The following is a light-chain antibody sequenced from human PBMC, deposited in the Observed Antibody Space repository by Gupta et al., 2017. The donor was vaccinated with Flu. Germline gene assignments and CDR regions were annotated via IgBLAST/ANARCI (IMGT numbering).Light chain of an antibody. J-gene: IGKJ3*01. V-gene: IGKV2-30*01. CDR1: QSLVYNDGNTY. CDR2: KIS. CDR3: VQGTHWPRSVT. Sequence: DVVMTQSPLSLSVTLGQPASISCRSSQSLVYNDGNTYLNWFQQRPGQSPRRLIYKISNRDLWGPKRFRGRGPGTDFNLKMRRGEAEDVGVYYCVQGTHWPRSVTFGPGTKVDIK.